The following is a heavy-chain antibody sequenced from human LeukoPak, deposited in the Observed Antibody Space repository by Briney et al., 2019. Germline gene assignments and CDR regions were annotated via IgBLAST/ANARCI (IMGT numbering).Heavy chain of an antibody. J-gene: IGHJ4*02. CDR2: ISWNSGSI. V-gene: IGHV3-9*01. Sequence: GGSLRLSCAASGFTFDDYAMHWVRQAPGKGLEWVSGISWNSGSIGYADCVKGRFTISRDNAKNSLYLQMNSLRAEDTALYYCAKDISDSSGYAAADRGQGTLVTVSS. CDR1: GFTFDDYA. D-gene: IGHD3-22*01. CDR3: AKDISDSSGYAAAD.